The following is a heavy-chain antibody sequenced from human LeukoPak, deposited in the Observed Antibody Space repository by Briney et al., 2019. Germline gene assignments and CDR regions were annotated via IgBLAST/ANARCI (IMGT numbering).Heavy chain of an antibody. D-gene: IGHD6-13*01. CDR3: ARGSSSWYYFDY. J-gene: IGHJ4*02. Sequence: GGSLRLSCAASGFTFSSYAMHWVRQAPGKGLEWVAVISYDGSNKYYADSLKGRFTISRDNAKNSLYLQMNSLRAEDTAVYYCARGSSSWYYFDYWGQGTLVTVSS. CDR2: ISYDGSNK. CDR1: GFTFSSYA. V-gene: IGHV3-30*04.